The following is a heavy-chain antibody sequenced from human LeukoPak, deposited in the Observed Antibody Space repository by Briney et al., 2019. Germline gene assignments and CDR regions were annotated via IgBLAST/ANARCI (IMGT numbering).Heavy chain of an antibody. CDR1: GFTFSSYG. CDR2: IRYDGSNK. D-gene: IGHD2-2*01. J-gene: IGHJ3*02. CDR3: AKDLPPAAIPPRPAFDN. Sequence: QPGGSLRLSCAASGFTFSSYGMHWVRQAPGKGLEWVAFIRYDGSNKYYADSVKGRFTISRDNSKNTLYLQMNSLRAEDTAVYYCAKDLPPAAIPPRPAFDNWGQGTMVTVSS. V-gene: IGHV3-30*02.